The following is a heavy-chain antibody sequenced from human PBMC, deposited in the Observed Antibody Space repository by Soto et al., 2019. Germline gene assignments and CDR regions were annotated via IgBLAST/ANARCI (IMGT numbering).Heavy chain of an antibody. J-gene: IGHJ6*02. D-gene: IGHD3-22*01. CDR1: GFTFSSYG. CDR3: ARATSYDSSGYYSATYYYYGMDV. CDR2: IWYDGSNK. V-gene: IGHV3-33*01. Sequence: QVQLVESGGGVVQPGRSLRLSCAASGFTFSSYGMHWVRQAPGKGLEWVAVIWYDGSNKYYADSVKGRFTISRDNSKNALYLQMNSLSAEDTAVYYCARATSYDSSGYYSATYYYYGMDVWVQGTTVTVSS.